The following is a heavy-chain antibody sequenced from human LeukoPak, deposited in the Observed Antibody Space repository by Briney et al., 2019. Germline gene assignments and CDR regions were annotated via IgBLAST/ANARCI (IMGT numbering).Heavy chain of an antibody. Sequence: PVKVSCKASGGTFSSYAISWVRQAPGQGLEWMGGIIPIFGTANYAQKFQGRVTITTDESTSTAYMELSSLRSEDTAVYYCARDPRYCSSTSCYRSWFDPWGQGTLVTVSS. D-gene: IGHD2-2*01. J-gene: IGHJ5*02. CDR2: IIPIFGTA. CDR1: GGTFSSYA. CDR3: ARDPRYCSSTSCYRSWFDP. V-gene: IGHV1-69*05.